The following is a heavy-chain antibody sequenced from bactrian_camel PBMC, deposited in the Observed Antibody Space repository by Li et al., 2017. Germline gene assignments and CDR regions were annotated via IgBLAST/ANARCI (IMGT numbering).Heavy chain of an antibody. CDR3: AADLFRVTACGAGYVPDFPY. CDR1: RYTYKRNC. J-gene: IGHJ6*01. Sequence: VQLVESGGGSVQAGGSLTLSCAAGRYTYKRNCMGWFRQCPGKDREGVAVLWIGGATTSYADSVKGRITISPDNEKNTVYLQMNSLKPEDTAMYYCAADLFRVTACGAGYVPDFPYRGRGTQVTVS. CDR2: LWIGGATT. V-gene: IGHV3S42*01. D-gene: IGHD5*01.